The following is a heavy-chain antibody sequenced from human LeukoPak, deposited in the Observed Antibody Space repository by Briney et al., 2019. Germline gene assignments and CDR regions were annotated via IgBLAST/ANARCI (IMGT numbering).Heavy chain of an antibody. CDR2: IIPIFGTA. CDR3: ARGHIVVVPAATGPWFDP. CDR1: GGTFSSYA. V-gene: IGHV1-69*13. Sequence: SVKVSCKASGGTFSSYAISWVRQAPGQGLEWMGGIIPIFGTANYAQKFQGRVTITADESTSTAYMELSSLRSEDTAVYCCARGHIVVVPAATGPWFDPWGQGTLVTVSS. D-gene: IGHD2-2*01. J-gene: IGHJ5*02.